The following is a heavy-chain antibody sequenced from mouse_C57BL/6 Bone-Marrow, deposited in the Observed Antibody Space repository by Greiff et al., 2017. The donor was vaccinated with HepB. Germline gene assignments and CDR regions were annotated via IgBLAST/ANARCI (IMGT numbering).Heavy chain of an antibody. D-gene: IGHD2-4*01. V-gene: IGHV1-82*01. J-gene: IGHJ3*01. CDR1: GYAFSSSW. Sequence: QVQLQQSGPELVKPGASVKISCKASGYAFSSSWMNWVKQRPGKGLEWIGRIYPGDGDTNYNGKFKGKATLTADKSSSTAYMQLSSLTSEDSAVYFCARDDYDFWFAYWGQGTLVTVSA. CDR3: ARDDYDFWFAY. CDR2: IYPGDGDT.